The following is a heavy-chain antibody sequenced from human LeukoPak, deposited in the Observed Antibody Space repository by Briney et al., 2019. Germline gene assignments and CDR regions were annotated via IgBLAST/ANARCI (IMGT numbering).Heavy chain of an antibody. Sequence: SETLSLTCTVSGGSISSSSYYWGWIRQPPGKGLEWIGSIYYSGSTYYNPSLESRVTISVDTSKNQFSLKLSSVTAADTAVYYCARDGASGWKSRIRGKDNWFDPWGQGTLVTVSS. J-gene: IGHJ5*02. CDR1: GGSISSSSYY. D-gene: IGHD6-19*01. V-gene: IGHV4-39*07. CDR2: IYYSGST. CDR3: ARDGASGWKSRIRGKDNWFDP.